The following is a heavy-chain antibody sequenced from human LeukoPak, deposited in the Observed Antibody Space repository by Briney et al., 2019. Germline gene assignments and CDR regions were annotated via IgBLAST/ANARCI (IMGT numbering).Heavy chain of an antibody. CDR1: GFTFSSYA. V-gene: IGHV3-30-3*01. CDR2: ISYDGSNK. CDR3: ARDEGGWFDP. J-gene: IGHJ5*02. D-gene: IGHD1-26*01. Sequence: GGSLRLSCAASGFTFSSYAMHWVRQAPGKGLEWVAVISYDGSNKYYADSVKGRFTISRDNSKNTLYLQMNSLRAEDTAVYYCARDEGGWFDPWGQGTLVTVSS.